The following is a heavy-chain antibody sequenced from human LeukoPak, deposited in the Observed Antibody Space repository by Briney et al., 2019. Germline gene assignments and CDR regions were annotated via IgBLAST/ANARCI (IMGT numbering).Heavy chain of an antibody. D-gene: IGHD6-19*01. J-gene: IGHJ6*03. CDR2: IYYSGST. Sequence: SETLSLTCTVSGGSISSSSYYWGWIRQPPGKGLEWIGSIYYSGSTYYNPSLESRVTISVDTSKNQFSLKLSSVTAADTAVYYCARDTDSSGWYRPYYYYYMDVWGKGTTVTVSS. CDR3: ARDTDSSGWYRPYYYYYMDV. CDR1: GGSISSSSYY. V-gene: IGHV4-39*07.